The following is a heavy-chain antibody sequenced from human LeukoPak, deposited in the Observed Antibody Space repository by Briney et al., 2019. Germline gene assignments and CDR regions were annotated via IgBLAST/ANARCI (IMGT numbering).Heavy chain of an antibody. CDR1: GGSISSGDYY. Sequence: SETLSLTCTVSGGSISSGDYYWSWIRQPPGKGLEWIGYIYYSGSTNYNPSLKSRVTISVDTSKNQFSLKLSSVTAADTAVYYCARVPRYYDFWGGYYYGMDVWGQGTTVTVSS. CDR2: IYYSGST. CDR3: ARVPRYYDFWGGYYYGMDV. D-gene: IGHD3-3*01. J-gene: IGHJ6*02. V-gene: IGHV4-61*08.